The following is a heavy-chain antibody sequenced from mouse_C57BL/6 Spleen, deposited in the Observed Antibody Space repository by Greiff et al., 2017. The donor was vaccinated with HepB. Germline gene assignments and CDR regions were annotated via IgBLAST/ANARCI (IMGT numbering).Heavy chain of an antibody. J-gene: IGHJ3*01. V-gene: IGHV1-50*01. CDR3: ARGDDPQGFAY. Sequence: QVQLQQPGAELVKPGASVKLSCKASGYTFTSYWMQWVKQRPGQGLEWIGEIDPTDSYTNYNQKFKGKATLTVDTSSSTAYMQLSSLTSEDSAVYYCARGDDPQGFAYWGQGTLVTVSA. CDR2: IDPTDSYT. D-gene: IGHD3-2*02. CDR1: GYTFTSYW.